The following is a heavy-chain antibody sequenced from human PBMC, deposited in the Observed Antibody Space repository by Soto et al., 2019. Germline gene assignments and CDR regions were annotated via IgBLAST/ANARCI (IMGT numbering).Heavy chain of an antibody. CDR3: ARVWFGESSFDL. CDR2: VIPIFGTA. J-gene: IGHJ2*01. D-gene: IGHD3-10*01. CDR1: GGTFSSYA. V-gene: IGHV1-69*12. Sequence: QVQMVQSGAEVKKPGSSVKVSCKASGGTFSSYAISWVRQAPGQGLEWMGGVIPIFGTANYAQKFQGRVTITADESTCTAYMELSSLRSEDTAVYYCARVWFGESSFDLWGRGTLVTVSS.